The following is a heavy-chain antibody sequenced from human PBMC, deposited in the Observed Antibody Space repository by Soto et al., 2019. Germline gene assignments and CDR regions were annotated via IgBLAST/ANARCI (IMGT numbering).Heavy chain of an antibody. CDR1: GGSISSGGYY. V-gene: IGHV4-31*03. D-gene: IGHD1-7*01. CDR2: IYYSGST. CDR3: AREEITGTTAQLDY. Sequence: SETLSLTCTVSGGSISSGGYYWSWIRQHPGKGLEWIGYIYYSGSTYYNPSLKSRVTISVDTSKNQFSLKLSSVTAADTAVYYCAREEITGTTAQLDYWGQGTLVTSPQ. J-gene: IGHJ4*02.